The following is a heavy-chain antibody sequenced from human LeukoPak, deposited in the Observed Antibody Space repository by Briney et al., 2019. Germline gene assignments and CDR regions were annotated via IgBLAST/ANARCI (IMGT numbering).Heavy chain of an antibody. V-gene: IGHV4-59*01. D-gene: IGHD3-10*01. CDR3: ARGTYYGPYYYYGMDV. CDR2: IYYSGST. Sequence: SETLSLTCTVSGGSISSYYWSWIRQPPGKGLEWIGYIYYSGSTNYNPSLKSRVTISVDTSKNQFSLKLSSVTAADTAVYYCARGTYYGPYYYYGMDVWGLGTTVTVSS. J-gene: IGHJ6*02. CDR1: GGSISSYY.